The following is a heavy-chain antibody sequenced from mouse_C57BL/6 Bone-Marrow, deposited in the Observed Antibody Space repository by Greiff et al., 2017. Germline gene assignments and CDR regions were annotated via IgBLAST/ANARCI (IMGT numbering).Heavy chain of an antibody. J-gene: IGHJ2*01. D-gene: IGHD2-1*01. CDR1: GYTFTTYP. CDR3: ARGGNYGGYYFDY. V-gene: IGHV1-47*01. Sequence: QVQLQQSGAELVKPGASVKMSCKASGYTFTTYPIEWMKQNHGKSLEWIGNFHPYNDDTKYNEKFKSKATLPVAKSSSTVSLALSRLTSADSAVYYCARGGNYGGYYFDYRGQGTTLTVSS. CDR2: FHPYNDDT.